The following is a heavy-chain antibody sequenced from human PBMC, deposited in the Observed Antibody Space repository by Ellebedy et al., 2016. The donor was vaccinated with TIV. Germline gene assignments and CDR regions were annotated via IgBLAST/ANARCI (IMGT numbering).Heavy chain of an antibody. CDR1: GGSITSSSYY. V-gene: IGHV4-31*03. D-gene: IGHD3-10*01. CDR2: IYYSGST. CDR3: ARAYYYGSGEPSWFDP. J-gene: IGHJ5*02. Sequence: SETLSLTXTVSGGSITSSSYYWSWIRQHPGKGLEWIGYIYYSGSTYYNPSLKSRVSISVDTSKNQFSLKLRFVTAADTAIYYCARAYYYGSGEPSWFDPWGPGTLVTVSS.